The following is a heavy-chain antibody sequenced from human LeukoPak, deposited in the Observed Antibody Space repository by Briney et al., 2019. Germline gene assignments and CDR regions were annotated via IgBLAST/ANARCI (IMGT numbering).Heavy chain of an antibody. D-gene: IGHD3-22*01. CDR2: INPKTLGT. V-gene: IGHV1-2*02. CDR3: ARDSLSDDSSGYYDF. CDR1: GYTFTAYY. Sequence: ASVKVSCKASGYTFTAYYIHWVRQAPGHGLKWMGWINPKTLGTNYAQKFRGRVTLTRDTSITTVYMELSSLRSDDTAVYYCARDSLSDDSSGYYDFWGQGALVTVST. J-gene: IGHJ4*02.